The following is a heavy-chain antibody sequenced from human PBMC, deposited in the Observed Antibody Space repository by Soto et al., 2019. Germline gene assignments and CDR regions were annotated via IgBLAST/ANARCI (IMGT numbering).Heavy chain of an antibody. CDR1: GYTFSRYG. D-gene: IGHD2-8*01. Sequence: QGQLVQSGPEVKKPGASVKVSCKASGYTFSRYGISWVRQAPGQGLEWMGWVSGYNGDTKYAQKVQGRVTMTIDTSTDTAYMELRSLTSDDTAIYYCAKNGQPPYYYDGMDVWGQGTTVTVSS. CDR3: AKNGQPPYYYDGMDV. CDR2: VSGYNGDT. V-gene: IGHV1-18*01. J-gene: IGHJ6*02.